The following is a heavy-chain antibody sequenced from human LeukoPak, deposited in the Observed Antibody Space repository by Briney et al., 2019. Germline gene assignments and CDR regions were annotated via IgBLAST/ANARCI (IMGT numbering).Heavy chain of an antibody. Sequence: SETLSPTCTVSGGSISSYYWSWIRQPPGKGLEWIGYIYYSGSTNYNPSLKSRVTISVDTSKNQFSLKLSSVTAADTAVYYCARVARILRFLEWSHAFDIWGQGTMVTVSS. V-gene: IGHV4-59*01. CDR2: IYYSGST. D-gene: IGHD3-3*01. CDR3: ARVARILRFLEWSHAFDI. CDR1: GGSISSYY. J-gene: IGHJ3*02.